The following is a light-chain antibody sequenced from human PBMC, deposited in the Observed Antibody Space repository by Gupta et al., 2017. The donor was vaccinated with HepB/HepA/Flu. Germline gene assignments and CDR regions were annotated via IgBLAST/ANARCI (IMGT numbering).Light chain of an antibody. CDR1: QSVLYSSNNKNY. CDR2: WAS. J-gene: IGKJ1*01. V-gene: IGKV4-1*01. Sequence: VVMTQSPDSLAVSLGERATINCKSSQSVLYSSNNKNYLAWYQHKPGQPPKLLIYWASTRESGVPDRFSGSGSGTDFTLTISSLQAEDVAVYYCQQYYSTPQTFGQGTKVEIK. CDR3: QQYYSTPQT.